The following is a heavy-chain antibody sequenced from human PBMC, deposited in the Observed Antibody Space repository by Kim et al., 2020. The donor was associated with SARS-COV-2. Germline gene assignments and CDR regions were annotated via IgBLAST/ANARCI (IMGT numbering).Heavy chain of an antibody. D-gene: IGHD5-18*01. CDR2: MSYDGSNK. V-gene: IGHV3-30*18. CDR1: GFTFSTYG. J-gene: IGHJ6*02. CDR3: AKGPVVTAMASPGYYHGMYV. Sequence: GGSLRLSCAASGFTFSTYGMHWVRQAPGKGLEWVALMSYDGSNKYYTDSVKGRFTISSDSSKNTMYLQMNSRRAEDTAVYYCAKGPVVTAMASPGYYHGMYVWGQGTTLTVSS.